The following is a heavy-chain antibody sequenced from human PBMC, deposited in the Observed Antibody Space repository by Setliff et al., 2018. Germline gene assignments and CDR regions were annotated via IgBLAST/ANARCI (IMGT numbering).Heavy chain of an antibody. Sequence: ASVKVSCKASKYTFNSYAMNWVRQAPGQGLEWMGWINTNTGNPTYAQGFTGRFVFSLDTSVSTAYLQINSLEAEDTAVYYCARGSRFGTIVYKGDYYMDVWGKGTTVTVSS. J-gene: IGHJ6*03. CDR2: INTNTGNP. CDR1: KYTFNSYA. CDR3: ARGSRFGTIVYKGDYYMDV. D-gene: IGHD3-10*01. V-gene: IGHV7-4-1*02.